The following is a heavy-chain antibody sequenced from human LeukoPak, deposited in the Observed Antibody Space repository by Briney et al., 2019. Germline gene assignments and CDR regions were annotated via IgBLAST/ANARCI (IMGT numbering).Heavy chain of an antibody. J-gene: IGHJ4*02. V-gene: IGHV1-18*01. D-gene: IGHD3-10*01. CDR1: GYTFTNYG. CDR3: ARDRGFGNLPYYFDY. Sequence: SVKVSCKASGYTFTNYGVSWVRQAPGQGLEWMGWISAYNGNTNYAQKLQDRVTMTTDTSTSTAYMELGSLRSDDTAVYYCARDRGFGNLPYYFDYWGQGTLVTVSS. CDR2: ISAYNGNT.